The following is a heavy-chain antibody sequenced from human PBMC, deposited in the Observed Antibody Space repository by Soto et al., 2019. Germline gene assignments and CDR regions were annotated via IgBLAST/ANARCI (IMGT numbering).Heavy chain of an antibody. Sequence: VQMVESGGGLVTPGGSLRLSCAASGFTCSDYYMSWIRQAQGKELVWVSYIMISSSYTHYAESVKGRFTITRDNSKNSVYLQRNRLRAEDTAVYYCARRAGQYYYYGMDVWGQGTTVTVFS. CDR1: GFTCSDYY. V-gene: IGHV3-11*05. CDR2: IMISSSYT. CDR3: ARRAGQYYYYGMDV. D-gene: IGHD6-13*01. J-gene: IGHJ6*02.